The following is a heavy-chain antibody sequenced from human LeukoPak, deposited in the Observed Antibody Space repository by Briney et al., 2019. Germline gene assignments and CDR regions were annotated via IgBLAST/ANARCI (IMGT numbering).Heavy chain of an antibody. Sequence: PGGSLRLSCAASGFTVSSNYISWVRQAPGKGLEWVSSASGSGGSTYYADSVKGRFTISRDNSKNTLYLQMNSLRAEDTAVYYCAKDLGSVVTPPSLDYWGQGTLVTVSS. CDR2: ASGSGGST. D-gene: IGHD4-23*01. CDR3: AKDLGSVVTPPSLDY. V-gene: IGHV3-23*01. CDR1: GFTVSSNY. J-gene: IGHJ4*02.